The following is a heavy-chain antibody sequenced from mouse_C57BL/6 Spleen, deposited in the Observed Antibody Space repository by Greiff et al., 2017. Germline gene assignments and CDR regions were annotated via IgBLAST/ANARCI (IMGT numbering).Heavy chain of an antibody. CDR2: IYPGDGDT. CDR1: GYAFSSSW. CDR3: ARAADAMDY. Sequence: QVQLQQSGPELVKPGASVKISCKASGYAFSSSWMNWVKQRPGKGLEWIGRIYPGDGDTNYNGKFKGKATLTADKSSSTAYMQLSSLTSEDSAVYLCARAADAMDYWGQGTSVTVSS. V-gene: IGHV1-82*01. J-gene: IGHJ4*01.